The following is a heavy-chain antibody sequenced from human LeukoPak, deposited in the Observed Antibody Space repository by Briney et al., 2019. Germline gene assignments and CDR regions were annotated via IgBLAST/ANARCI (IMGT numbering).Heavy chain of an antibody. V-gene: IGHV4-39*01. D-gene: IGHD5-12*01. CDR1: GGSISSSSYY. CDR3: ARRGQWLRSYYFDY. Sequence: PSETLSLTCSVSGGSISSSSYYWGWIRPPPGKGLEWIGSIYYSGSTYYNPSLKSRVTISVDTSKNQFSLKLSSVTAADTAVYYCARRGQWLRSYYFDYWGQGTLFTVSS. J-gene: IGHJ4*02. CDR2: IYYSGST.